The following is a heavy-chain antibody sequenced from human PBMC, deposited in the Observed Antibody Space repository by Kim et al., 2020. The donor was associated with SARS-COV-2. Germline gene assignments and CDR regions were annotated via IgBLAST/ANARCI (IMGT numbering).Heavy chain of an antibody. CDR3: AAVGPDYYDSRTDAFDI. V-gene: IGHV1-58*01. CDR1: GFTFTSSA. Sequence: SVKVSCKASGFTFTSSAVQWVRQARGQRLEWIGWIVVGSGNTNYAQKFQERVTITRDMSTSTAYMELSSLRSEDTAVYYCAAVGPDYYDSRTDAFDIWGQGTMVTVSS. J-gene: IGHJ3*02. D-gene: IGHD3-22*01. CDR2: IVVGSGNT.